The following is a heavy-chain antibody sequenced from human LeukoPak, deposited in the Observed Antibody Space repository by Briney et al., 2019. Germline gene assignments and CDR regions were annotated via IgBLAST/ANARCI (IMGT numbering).Heavy chain of an antibody. Sequence: GGSLRLSCAASGFTFSSYAMSWVRQAPGKGLEWVAFIRYDGSNKYYADSVKGRFTISRDNSKNTLYLQMNSLRAEDTAVYYCAKSVVSIRGIAAASDYWGQGTLVTVSS. D-gene: IGHD6-13*01. V-gene: IGHV3-30*02. J-gene: IGHJ4*02. CDR2: IRYDGSNK. CDR3: AKSVVSIRGIAAASDY. CDR1: GFTFSSYA.